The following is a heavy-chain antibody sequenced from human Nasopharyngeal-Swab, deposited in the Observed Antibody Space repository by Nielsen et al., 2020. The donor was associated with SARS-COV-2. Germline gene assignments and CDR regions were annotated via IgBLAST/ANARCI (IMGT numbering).Heavy chain of an antibody. CDR2: IIPIFGTA. V-gene: IGHV1-69*13. Sequence: SVKVSCKASGYTFTSYAMHWVRQAPGQGLEWMGGIIPIFGTANYAQKFQGRVTITADESTSTAYMELSSLRSEDTAVYYCARAANPRQTTLDTAMVEAFGGYYYYYMDVWGKGTTVTVSS. CDR3: ARAANPRQTTLDTAMVEAFGGYYYYYMDV. J-gene: IGHJ6*03. CDR1: GYTFTSYA. D-gene: IGHD5-18*01.